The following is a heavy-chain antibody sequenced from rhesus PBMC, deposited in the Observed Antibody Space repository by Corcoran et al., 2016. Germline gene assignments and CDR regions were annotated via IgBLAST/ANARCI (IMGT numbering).Heavy chain of an antibody. D-gene: IGHD1-1*01. CDR3: IRDLWNPFDY. V-gene: IGHV3S4*01. CDR2: ISNTGKTI. J-gene: IGHJ4*01. Sequence: ESGGGLVQPGGSLRLSCAASGFTFSSYDMSWVRQVLGKGLEWVSSISNTGKTIYYADSVKGRFTISRDNAKNSLSLQMNSLKTEDTAVYYCIRDLWNPFDYWGQGVLVTVSS. CDR1: GFTFSSYD.